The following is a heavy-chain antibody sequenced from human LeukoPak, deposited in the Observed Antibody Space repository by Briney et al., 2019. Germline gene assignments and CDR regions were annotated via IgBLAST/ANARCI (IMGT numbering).Heavy chain of an antibody. Sequence: SETLSLTCSVSGDSMNTYYWSWIRQPPGKGLEWIGYIHYSGSTNYNPSLKSRVTISVDTSKNQFSLKLSSVTAADTAVYFCARTQEAGYSSGRYDSYYYYMDVWGKGTTVTISS. J-gene: IGHJ6*03. CDR3: ARTQEAGYSSGRYDSYYYYMDV. V-gene: IGHV4-59*01. CDR1: GDSMNTYY. CDR2: IHYSGST. D-gene: IGHD6-19*01.